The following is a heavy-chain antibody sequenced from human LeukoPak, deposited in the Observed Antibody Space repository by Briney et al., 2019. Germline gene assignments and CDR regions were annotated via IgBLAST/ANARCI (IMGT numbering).Heavy chain of an antibody. Sequence: GGSLRLSCAAPGFTFSSYWMHWVRQAPGKGLVWVSRINSDGSSTSYAESVKGRLTISRDNAKNTLYLQMNSLRAEDTAVYYCVRGYCSSTSCLSRFADYWGQGTLVTVSS. CDR1: GFTFSSYW. V-gene: IGHV3-74*01. D-gene: IGHD2-2*01. CDR2: INSDGSST. J-gene: IGHJ4*02. CDR3: VRGYCSSTSCLSRFADY.